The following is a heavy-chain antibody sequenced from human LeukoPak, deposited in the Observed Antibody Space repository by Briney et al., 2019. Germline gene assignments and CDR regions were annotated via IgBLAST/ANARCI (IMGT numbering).Heavy chain of an antibody. J-gene: IGHJ4*02. CDR1: GGTFTSYA. Sequence: SVKVSCKASGGTFTSYAISWVRQAPGQGLEWMGGIIPIFGTANYAQKFQGRVTITADKSTSTAYMELSSLRSEDTAVYYCARDRYCSGGSCYGFDYWGQGTLVTVSS. D-gene: IGHD2-15*01. V-gene: IGHV1-69*06. CDR2: IIPIFGTA. CDR3: ARDRYCSGGSCYGFDY.